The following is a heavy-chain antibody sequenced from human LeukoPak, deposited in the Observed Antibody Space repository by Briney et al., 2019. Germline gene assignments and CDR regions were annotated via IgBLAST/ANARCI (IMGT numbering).Heavy chain of an antibody. V-gene: IGHV4-59*08. D-gene: IGHD6-13*01. CDR2: IYYSGST. CDR3: ARLSRGAAAGFDY. CDR1: GCSISSYY. Sequence: ASEALSLTCTASGCSISSYYLSWIRQPPGKGLEWIGYIYYSGSTNYNPSLKSRVTRTVDTTKNQCSLTLTSVTAADTAVYYCARLSRGAAAGFDYWGQGTLVTVSS. J-gene: IGHJ4*02.